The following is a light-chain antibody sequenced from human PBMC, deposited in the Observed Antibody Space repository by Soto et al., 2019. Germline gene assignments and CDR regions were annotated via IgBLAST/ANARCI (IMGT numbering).Light chain of an antibody. V-gene: IGKV3-20*01. Sequence: VLTQFPGTLCSPPGERAKLSCRASQSVTSNSLAWYQQKVGRAPRVLIYGASNRATGIPDRFSGSGSGTDFTLTIARLEPEDFAVYFCQQYGSSPRTFGQGTKV. CDR1: QSVTSNS. J-gene: IGKJ1*01. CDR3: QQYGSSPRT. CDR2: GAS.